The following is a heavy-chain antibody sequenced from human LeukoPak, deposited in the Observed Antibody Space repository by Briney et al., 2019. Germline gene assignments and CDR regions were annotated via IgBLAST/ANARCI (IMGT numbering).Heavy chain of an antibody. CDR3: ALRTAALSLVY. J-gene: IGHJ4*02. CDR2: ISGSGGNT. CDR1: GFTFSNYA. V-gene: IGHV3-23*01. Sequence: GESLKISCRGSGFTFSNYAMSWVRQAPGKGLEWVSGISGSGGNTYYADSVKGRFTISRDNSKNTLYLQMNSLRAEDTAVYYCALRTAALSLVYWGQGTLVTVSS. D-gene: IGHD2-2*01.